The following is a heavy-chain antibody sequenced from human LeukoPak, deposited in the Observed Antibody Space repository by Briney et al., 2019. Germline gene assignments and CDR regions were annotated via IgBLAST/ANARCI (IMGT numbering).Heavy chain of an antibody. V-gene: IGHV3-30*02. CDR2: IRYDGSSK. Sequence: GGSLRLSCAASGFTFSSYGMHWVRQAPGKGLEWVAFIRYDGSSKFYADSVKGRFTISRDNSKNTLYLQMNSLRPEESAVHYCAKDGRGSGYFPDYWGQGRLVTVSS. CDR1: GFTFSSYG. CDR3: AKDGRGSGYFPDY. J-gene: IGHJ4*02. D-gene: IGHD3-22*01.